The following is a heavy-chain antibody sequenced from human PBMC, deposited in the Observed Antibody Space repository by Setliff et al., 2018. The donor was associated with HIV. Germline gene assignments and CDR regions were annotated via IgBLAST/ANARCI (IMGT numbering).Heavy chain of an antibody. J-gene: IGHJ5*02. D-gene: IGHD3-10*01. Sequence: PSETLSLTCTGSGGTITSGTYFWSWIRQPAGKGLEWIGRIYVRGSTNYNPSLKSRLTISLDTSKNQFSLRLNSVTAADTAVYYCARGGDFSGSGSLGSWGQGTLVTVSS. CDR1: GGTITSGTYF. CDR3: ARGGDFSGSGSLGS. CDR2: IYVRGST. V-gene: IGHV4-61*02.